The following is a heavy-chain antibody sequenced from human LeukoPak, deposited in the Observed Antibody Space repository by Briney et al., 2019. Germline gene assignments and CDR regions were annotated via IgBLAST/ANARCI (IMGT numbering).Heavy chain of an antibody. CDR1: VGTFISYA. D-gene: IGHD3-10*01. J-gene: IGHJ6*04. V-gene: IGHV1-69*01. CDR2: IIPIFGTA. Sequence: ASVKVSCKASVGTFISYAISWVRQAPGQGLEWMGGIIPIFGTANYAQKFQGRVTITADESTSTAYMELSSLRSEDTAVYYCASSAGITMVRGAYYYYGMDVWGKGTTVTVSS. CDR3: ASSAGITMVRGAYYYYGMDV.